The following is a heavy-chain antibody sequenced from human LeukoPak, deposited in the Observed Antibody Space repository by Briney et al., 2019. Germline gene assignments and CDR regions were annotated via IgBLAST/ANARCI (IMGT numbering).Heavy chain of an antibody. D-gene: IGHD3-10*01. CDR1: GFTFSSYE. Sequence: GGSLRLSCAASGFTFSSYEMNWVRQAPGKGLEWVSYISSSGSTIYYADSVKGRFTISRDNAKNSLYLQMNSLRAEDTAVYYCARGGVLWFGELSPTYFDYWGQGTLVTVSS. V-gene: IGHV3-48*03. J-gene: IGHJ4*02. CDR2: ISSSGSTI. CDR3: ARGGVLWFGELSPTYFDY.